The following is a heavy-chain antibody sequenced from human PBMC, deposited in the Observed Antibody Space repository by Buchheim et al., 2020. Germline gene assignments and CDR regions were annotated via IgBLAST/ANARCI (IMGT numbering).Heavy chain of an antibody. Sequence: QVQLQESGPGLVKPSETLSLTCTVSGCSISSYYWSWIRQPPGKGLEWIGYIYYSGSTNYNPSLKSRVTISVDTSKNQFSLKLSSVTAADTAVYYCARGAPRSVTLDYWGQGTL. J-gene: IGHJ4*02. CDR1: GCSISSYY. CDR3: ARGAPRSVTLDY. V-gene: IGHV4-59*01. CDR2: IYYSGST.